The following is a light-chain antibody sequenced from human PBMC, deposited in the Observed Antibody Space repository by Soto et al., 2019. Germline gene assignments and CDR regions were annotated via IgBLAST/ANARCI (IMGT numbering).Light chain of an antibody. V-gene: IGKV3-20*01. J-gene: IGKJ2*01. CDR3: QQYGTPWT. CDR1: QTISSNY. Sequence: EIVLTQSPGTLSLSPGERATLSCRASQTISSNYLAWYQQKPGQAPRLLIYVASSRATGIPDRFSGSGSGTYFTLTIRRLDPEDSAVYYCQQYGTPWTFGEGTKLEIK. CDR2: VAS.